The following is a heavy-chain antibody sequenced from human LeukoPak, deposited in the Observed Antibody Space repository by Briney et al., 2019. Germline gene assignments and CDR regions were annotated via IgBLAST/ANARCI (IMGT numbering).Heavy chain of an antibody. J-gene: IGHJ4*02. V-gene: IGHV3-20*04. Sequence: RAGGSLRLSCAASGFTFDDYGMSWVRQAPGKGLEWVSGINWNGRSTGYADSVKGRFTISRDNAKNSLYLQMNSLRAEDTALYYCARGHSSGWYNYFDYWGQGTLVTVPS. CDR2: INWNGRST. D-gene: IGHD6-19*01. CDR3: ARGHSSGWYNYFDY. CDR1: GFTFDDYG.